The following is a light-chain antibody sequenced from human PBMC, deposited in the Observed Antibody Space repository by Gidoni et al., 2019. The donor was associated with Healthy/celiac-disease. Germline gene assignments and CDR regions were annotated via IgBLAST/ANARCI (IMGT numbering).Light chain of an antibody. J-gene: IGKJ3*01. V-gene: IGKV1-39*01. CDR2: AAS. Sequence: DIQMTQPTPSLSASVRDRVTLTCRASQSMSSYLNWYQQKPGKAPKLLIYAASSLQSGVTSRFRGSGSGTDFTLTISSLQPEDFATDYCQCSYSTPPSTFGPGTKVEIK. CDR1: QSMSSY. CDR3: QCSYSTPPST.